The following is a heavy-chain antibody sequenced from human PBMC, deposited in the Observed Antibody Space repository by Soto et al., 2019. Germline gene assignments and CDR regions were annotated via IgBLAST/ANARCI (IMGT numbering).Heavy chain of an antibody. CDR1: GGSISSSSYY. CDR3: ARGVTKGYFSGGSCYSYYYYYMDV. D-gene: IGHD2-15*01. J-gene: IGHJ6*03. V-gene: IGHV4-39*01. Sequence: PSETLSLTCTVSGGSISSSSYYWGWIRQPPGKGLEWIGSIYYSGSTYYNPSLKSRVTISADTSKNQFSLKLSSVTAADTAVYYCARGVTKGYFSGGSCYSYYYYYMDVWGKGTTVTVSS. CDR2: IYYSGST.